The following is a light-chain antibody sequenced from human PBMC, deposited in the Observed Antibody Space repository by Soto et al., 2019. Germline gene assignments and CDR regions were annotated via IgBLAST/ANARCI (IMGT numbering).Light chain of an antibody. CDR2: GTS. V-gene: IGKV3-15*01. CDR3: QQYHNWLMYT. Sequence: EIVMTQSPATLSVSPGERATLSCRASQSVSGKLAWYQQKPGQAPRLIIYGTSTRAPGIPARFSGSGSGTQFTLSISSLHSEEIAVYYCQQYHNWLMYTFGQGTKLEIK. CDR1: QSVSGK. J-gene: IGKJ2*01.